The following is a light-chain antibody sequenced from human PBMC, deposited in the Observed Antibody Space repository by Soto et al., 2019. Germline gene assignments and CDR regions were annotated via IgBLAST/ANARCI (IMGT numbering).Light chain of an antibody. V-gene: IGKV3-15*01. CDR2: GAS. CDR3: QQYNNWPTLT. CDR1: QSVSGN. J-gene: IGKJ4*01. Sequence: EIVTTQSPATLSVSPGERATLSCRASQSVSGNLAWYQQRPGQAPRLLIYGASTRATGIPARFSGSGSGTEFTITISSLQSEDFAVYYCQQYNNWPTLTFGGGTKVEIK.